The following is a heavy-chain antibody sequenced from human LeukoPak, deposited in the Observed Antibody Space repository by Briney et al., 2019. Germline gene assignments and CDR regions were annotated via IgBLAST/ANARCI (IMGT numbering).Heavy chain of an antibody. J-gene: IGHJ5*02. V-gene: IGHV3-11*04. CDR2: ISSSGSTI. CDR3: ASTYNWNPAYNWFDP. CDR1: GFTFSGYY. D-gene: IGHD1-20*01. Sequence: GGSLRLSCAASGFTFSGYYMIWIRQAPGKGPEWVSYISSSGSTIYYADSVKGRFTISRDNAKNSLYLQMNSLRGEDTAVYYCASTYNWNPAYNWFDPWGQGTLVTVSS.